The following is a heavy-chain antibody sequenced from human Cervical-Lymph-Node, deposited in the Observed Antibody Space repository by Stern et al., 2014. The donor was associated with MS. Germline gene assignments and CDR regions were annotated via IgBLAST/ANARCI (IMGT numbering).Heavy chain of an antibody. D-gene: IGHD3-9*01. Sequence: QLQLQESGPGLVKPSETLSLTCTVSGGSISSYYWSWIRQPPGKGLEWIGYIYYSGSTNYNPSLKSRVTISVDTSKNQFSLKLSSVTAADTAVYYCARVLLRYFDWLSRFDPWGQGTLVTVSS. V-gene: IGHV4-59*01. CDR1: GGSISSYY. CDR2: IYYSGST. J-gene: IGHJ5*02. CDR3: ARVLLRYFDWLSRFDP.